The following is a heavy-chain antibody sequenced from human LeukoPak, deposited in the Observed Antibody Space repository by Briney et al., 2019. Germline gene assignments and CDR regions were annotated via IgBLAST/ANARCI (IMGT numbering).Heavy chain of an antibody. Sequence: GGSLRLSCAASGITFSSYGMSWVRQAPGKGLEWVSAISGSGGSTYYADSVKGRFTISRDNSKNTLYLQMNSLRAEDTAVYYCAKVPWRELTGSYFDYWGQGTLVTVSS. CDR1: GITFSSYG. D-gene: IGHD1-26*01. CDR2: ISGSGGST. V-gene: IGHV3-23*01. J-gene: IGHJ4*02. CDR3: AKVPWRELTGSYFDY.